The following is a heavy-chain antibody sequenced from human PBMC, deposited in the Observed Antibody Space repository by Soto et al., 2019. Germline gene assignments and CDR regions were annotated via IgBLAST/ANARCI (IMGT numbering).Heavy chain of an antibody. CDR1: GFTFSNAW. CDR3: TSRIRTTTDY. Sequence: EVQLVESGGGLVKPGGSLRLSCAASGFTFSNAWMNWVRQAPGKGLEWVGRVKSKSNGEKTDYAVPAKGRFTISRDDSINTLYLQMNSLQTEHTAVYYCTSRIRTTTDYWGQGTLVTVSS. CDR2: VKSKSNGEKT. D-gene: IGHD1-1*01. V-gene: IGHV3-15*07. J-gene: IGHJ4*02.